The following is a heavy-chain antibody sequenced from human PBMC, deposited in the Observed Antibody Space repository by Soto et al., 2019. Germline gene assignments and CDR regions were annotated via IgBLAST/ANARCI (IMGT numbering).Heavy chain of an antibody. J-gene: IGHJ4*02. V-gene: IGHV3-48*03. CDR1: GFTFSSYE. CDR2: ISSSGSTI. CDR3: ERWYCSSNSCPGFDY. D-gene: IGHD2-2*01. Sequence: GGSLRLSCAASGFTFSSYEMNWVRQAPGKGLEWVSYISSSGSTIYYADSVKGRFTISRDNAKNSLYLQMNSLRAEDTAVYYCERWYCSSNSCPGFDYWGQGTLVTVSS.